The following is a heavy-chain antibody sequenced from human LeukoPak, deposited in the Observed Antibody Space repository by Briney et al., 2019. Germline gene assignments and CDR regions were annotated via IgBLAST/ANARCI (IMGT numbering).Heavy chain of an antibody. V-gene: IGHV4-61*01. J-gene: IGHJ5*02. CDR3: ARLHYDFWSGYSYNWFDP. CDR1: GGSVSSGSYY. Sequence: SSETLSLTCTVSGGSVSSGSYYWSWIRQPPGKGLEWIGYIYYSGSTNYNPSLKSRVTISVDTSKNQFSLKLSSVTAADTAVYYCARLHYDFWSGYSYNWFDPWGQGTLVTVSS. CDR2: IYYSGST. D-gene: IGHD3-3*01.